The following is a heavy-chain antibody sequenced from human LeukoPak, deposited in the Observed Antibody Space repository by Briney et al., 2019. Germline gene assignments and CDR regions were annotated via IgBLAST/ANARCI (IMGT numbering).Heavy chain of an antibody. CDR2: ISYDGSNK. Sequence: PGGSLRLSCAASGFTFSSYSMNWVRQAPGKGLEWVAVISYDGSNKYYADSVKGRFTISRDNSKNTLYLQMNSLRAEDTAVYYCAGDPGSYFSMVTNPPLDYWGQGTLVTVSS. D-gene: IGHD3-10*01. CDR3: AGDPGSYFSMVTNPPLDY. V-gene: IGHV3-30*03. J-gene: IGHJ4*02. CDR1: GFTFSSYS.